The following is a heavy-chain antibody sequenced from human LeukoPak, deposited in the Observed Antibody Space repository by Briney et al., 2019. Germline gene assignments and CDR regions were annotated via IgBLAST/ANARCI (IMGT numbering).Heavy chain of an antibody. CDR2: ISWNSDNI. D-gene: IGHD1-7*01. Sequence: GGSLRLSCAASGFTFDDYAMHWVRQAPEKGLEWVSGISWNSDNIGYADSVRGRFTISRDNAKNSLYLQVNSLRAEDTALYYCARARGNSYFDDWGQGTLVTVSS. CDR3: ARARGNSYFDD. CDR1: GFTFDDYA. V-gene: IGHV3-9*01. J-gene: IGHJ4*02.